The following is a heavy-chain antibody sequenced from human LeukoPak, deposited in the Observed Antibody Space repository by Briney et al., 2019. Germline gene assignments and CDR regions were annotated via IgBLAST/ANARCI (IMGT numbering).Heavy chain of an antibody. D-gene: IGHD3-3*01. CDR2: IYTSGST. CDR3: AGSSITIFGVAYAFDI. CDR1: GGSMSRHY. J-gene: IGHJ3*02. Sequence: PSETLSLACGVSGGSMSRHYWSWIRQPAGKGLEWIGRIYTSGSTNYNPSLKSRVTMSVDTSKNQFSLKLSSVTAADTAVYYCAGSSITIFGVAYAFDIWGQGTMVTVPS. V-gene: IGHV4-4*07.